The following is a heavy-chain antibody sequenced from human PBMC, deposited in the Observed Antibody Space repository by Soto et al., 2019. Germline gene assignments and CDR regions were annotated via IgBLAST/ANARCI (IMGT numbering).Heavy chain of an antibody. Sequence: SVEVCCKDSLERKDSKSRMWLQQEKKQGLEWVGWISAYNGNSNYAQKYEGRVTMTTDTSTSTAYMELSSLRSDNTAVYYCARIADCSTTSCSFPSRFHVRGYYYYYGLDVWGQGTTVTVSS. CDR3: ARIADCSTTSCSFPSRFHVRGYYYYYGLDV. D-gene: IGHD2-2*01. J-gene: IGHJ6*02. CDR2: ISAYNGNS. V-gene: IGHV1-18*01. CDR1: LERKDSKS.